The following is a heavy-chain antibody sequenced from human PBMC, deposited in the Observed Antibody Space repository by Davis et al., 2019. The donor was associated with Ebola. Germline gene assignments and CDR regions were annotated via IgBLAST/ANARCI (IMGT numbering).Heavy chain of an antibody. V-gene: IGHV4-34*01. CDR1: GGSFSGYS. Sequence: PSETLSLTCAVYGGSFSGYSWSWIRQPPGKGLEWIREINHSGSTNYNPSLKSRVTISVDTSKNQFSLKLSSVTAADTAVYYCARVGSSGWSPRYMDVWGKGTTVTVSS. D-gene: IGHD6-19*01. CDR3: ARVGSSGWSPRYMDV. CDR2: INHSGST. J-gene: IGHJ6*03.